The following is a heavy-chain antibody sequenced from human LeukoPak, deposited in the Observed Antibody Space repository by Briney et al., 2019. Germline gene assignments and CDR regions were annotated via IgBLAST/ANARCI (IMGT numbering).Heavy chain of an antibody. V-gene: IGHV1-18*01. CDR2: IRAFNGNP. D-gene: IGHD5-18*01. CDR1: GYNFSTYA. J-gene: IGHJ4*02. CDR3: ARTVGGSSYGYPNYYFDY. Sequence: ASVKVSCKASGYNFSTYAITWVRQVPGQAPEWMGWIRAFNGNPNYARKLQGRVTMTTDTSTRTAYMDVRSLRSDDTAMYYCARTVGGSSYGYPNYYFDYWGQGTLVTVSS.